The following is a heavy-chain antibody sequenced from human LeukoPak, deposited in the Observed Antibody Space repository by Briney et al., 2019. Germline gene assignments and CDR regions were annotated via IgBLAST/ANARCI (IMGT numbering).Heavy chain of an antibody. CDR3: ARDPRWGDFWSGYRDYYYGMDV. D-gene: IGHD3-3*01. CDR2: ISSSSSYI. CDR1: GFTFSSYS. Sequence: GGSLRLSCAASGFTFSSYSMNWVRQAPGKGLEWVSSISSSSSYIYYADSVKGRFTISRDNAKNSLYLQMNSLRAEDTAVYYCARDPRWGDFWSGYRDYYYGMDVWGQGTTVTVSS. V-gene: IGHV3-21*01. J-gene: IGHJ6*02.